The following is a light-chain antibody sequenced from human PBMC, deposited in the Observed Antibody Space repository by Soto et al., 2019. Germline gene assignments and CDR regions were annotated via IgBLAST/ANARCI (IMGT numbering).Light chain of an antibody. CDR1: KLGDTY. CDR3: QAWDSSTNWV. CDR2: LDV. V-gene: IGLV3-1*01. Sequence: SYELTQPPSVSVSPGQTASITCSGDKLGDTYACWYQQKPGQSPVLVIYLDVKRPSGIHERFSGSNSGNTATLTISGTQALDEADYYCQAWDSSTNWVFGGGTKLTVL. J-gene: IGLJ3*02.